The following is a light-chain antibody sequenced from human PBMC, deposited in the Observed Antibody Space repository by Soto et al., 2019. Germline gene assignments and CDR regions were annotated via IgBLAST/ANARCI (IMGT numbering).Light chain of an antibody. CDR3: QPYDSSLSGSV. J-gene: IGLJ3*02. Sequence: QSVLTQPPSVSGAPGQRVTISCTGSSSNIGAGYDVHWYQQLPGTAPKLLIYGNSNRPSGVPDRCSGSKSGSSAALAITGLQAEDEAAYSCQPYDSSLSGSVFGGGTKVTVL. CDR2: GNS. V-gene: IGLV1-40*01. CDR1: SSNIGAGYD.